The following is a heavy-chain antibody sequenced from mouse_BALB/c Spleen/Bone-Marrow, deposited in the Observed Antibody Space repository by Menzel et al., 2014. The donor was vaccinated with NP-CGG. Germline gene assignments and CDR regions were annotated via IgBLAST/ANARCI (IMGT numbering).Heavy chain of an antibody. CDR3: ARERDGYFRDAMDY. J-gene: IGHJ4*01. Sequence: VQLQQSGGGLVQPGGSLKLSCAASGFTFSSYGMSWVRQTPDKRLELVATINSNGGSTYYPDSVKGRFTISRDNAKNTLYLQMSSLKSEDTAMYYCARERDGYFRDAMDYWGQGTPVTVSS. V-gene: IGHV5-6-3*01. CDR1: GFTFSSYG. CDR2: INSNGGST. D-gene: IGHD2-3*01.